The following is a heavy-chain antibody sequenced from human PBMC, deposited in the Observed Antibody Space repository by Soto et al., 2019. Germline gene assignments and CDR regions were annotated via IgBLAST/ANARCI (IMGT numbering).Heavy chain of an antibody. Sequence: SVKVSCKASGGTFSSYAISWVRQAPGQGLEWMGGIIPIFGTANYAQKFQGRVTITADESTSTAYMELSSLRSEDTAVYYCARERMGLVPAAPYGGMDVWGQGTTVTVSS. CDR2: IIPIFGTA. CDR3: ARERMGLVPAAPYGGMDV. D-gene: IGHD2-2*01. V-gene: IGHV1-69*13. CDR1: GGTFSSYA. J-gene: IGHJ6*02.